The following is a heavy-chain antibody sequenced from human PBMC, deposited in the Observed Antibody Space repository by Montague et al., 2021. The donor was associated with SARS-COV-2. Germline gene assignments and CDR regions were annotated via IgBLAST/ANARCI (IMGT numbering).Heavy chain of an antibody. CDR1: GGSFSGFY. CDR2: IYYSGST. V-gene: IGHV4-59*01. J-gene: IGHJ3*02. D-gene: IGHD6-19*01. CDR3: ARGSGWMGNAFDI. Sequence: SETLSLTCAVYGGSFSGFYWSWIRQPPGKGLEWIGYIYYSGSTNYNPSLKSRVTISVDTSKNQFSLKLSSVTAADTAVYYCARGSGWMGNAFDIWGQGTMVTVSS.